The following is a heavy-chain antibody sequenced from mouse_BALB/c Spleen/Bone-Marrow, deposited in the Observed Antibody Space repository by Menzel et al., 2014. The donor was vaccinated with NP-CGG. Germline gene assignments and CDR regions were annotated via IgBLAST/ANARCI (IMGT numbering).Heavy chain of an antibody. D-gene: IGHD1-1*01. CDR2: INSDGGST. J-gene: IGHJ3*01. CDR1: EYEFPSHD. Sequence: EVHLVESGGGLVQPGESLKLSCESTEYEFPSHDMSWVRKTPEKRLELVAAINSDGGSTYYPDTMERRFIISRDNSKXTLYLQMSSLRSEDTAFYYCARHGDYYGSSLFAYWGQGTLVTVSA. V-gene: IGHV5-2*01. CDR3: ARHGDYYGSSLFAY.